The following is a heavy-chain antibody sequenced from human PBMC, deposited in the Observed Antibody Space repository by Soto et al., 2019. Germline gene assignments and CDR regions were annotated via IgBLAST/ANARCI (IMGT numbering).Heavy chain of an antibody. CDR2: ISYDGRNK. CDR1: GFSLNDYG. V-gene: IGHV3-30*18. D-gene: IGHD3-22*01. J-gene: IGHJ4*02. CDR3: AKSNRGAYDTPDF. Sequence: QVQLVESGGGVVQPGRSLRLSCAASGFSLNDYGMHWVRQPPGKGLEWVADISYDGRNKYYTDSVRGRFTISIDISKGTLYLQMNSMRPEDTAVYYCAKSNRGAYDTPDFWGQGTPVTVSP.